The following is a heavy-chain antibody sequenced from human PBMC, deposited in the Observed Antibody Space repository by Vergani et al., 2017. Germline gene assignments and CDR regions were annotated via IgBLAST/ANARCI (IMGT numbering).Heavy chain of an antibody. CDR2: INTGNGNI. CDR1: GYTFTSYA. CDR3: ARPAGRVGAEAFDI. V-gene: IGHV1-3*04. Sequence: QVQLVQSGAEVKKPGASVKVSCKASGYTFTSYAMHWVRQAPGQRLEWMGWINTGNGNIKYSQKFQGRVTITADESTSTAYMELSSLRSEDTAVYYCARPAGRVGAEAFDIWGQGTMVTVSS. D-gene: IGHD1-26*01. J-gene: IGHJ3*02.